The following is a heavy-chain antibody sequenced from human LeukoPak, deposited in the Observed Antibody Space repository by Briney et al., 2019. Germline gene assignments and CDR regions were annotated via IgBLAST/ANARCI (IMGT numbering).Heavy chain of an antibody. CDR3: ARDGKAAAGTYYYYYGMDV. Sequence: GGSLRLSCAASGFTFSDYYMSWIRQAPGKGLEWVSYISSSGSTIYYADSVKGRFTISRDNAKNSLYLQMNSLRAEDTAVYYCARDGKAAAGTYYYYYGMDVWGQGTTVTVSS. CDR1: GFTFSDYY. D-gene: IGHD6-13*01. J-gene: IGHJ6*02. V-gene: IGHV3-11*01. CDR2: ISSSGSTI.